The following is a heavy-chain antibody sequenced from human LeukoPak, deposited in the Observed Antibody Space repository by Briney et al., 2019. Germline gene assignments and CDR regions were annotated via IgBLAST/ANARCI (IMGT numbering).Heavy chain of an antibody. V-gene: IGHV4-39*07. CDR3: ARGATRLLWTNHGPDFDY. D-gene: IGHD3-10*01. CDR1: GGSISSSNYY. Sequence: TSETLSLTCTVSGGSISSSNYYWGWIRQPPGKGLEWIGSIYYSGSTYYNPSLKSRVTISVDTSKNQFSLKLSSVTAADTAVYYCARGATRLLWTNHGPDFDYWGQGTLVTVSS. CDR2: IYYSGST. J-gene: IGHJ4*02.